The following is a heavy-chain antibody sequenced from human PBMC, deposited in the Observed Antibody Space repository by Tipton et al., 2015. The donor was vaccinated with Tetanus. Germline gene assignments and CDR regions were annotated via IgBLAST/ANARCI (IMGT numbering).Heavy chain of an antibody. CDR3: AREGY. Sequence: QSGPEVKKPGSSVKVSCKASGGTFTNYALSWVRQAPGQGLEWVGGITPIFGTTNFAPKFQGRVTITADESTNTAFMELSSLRSEDTAVYYCAREGYWGQGTLVTVSS. V-gene: IGHV1-69*01. J-gene: IGHJ4*02. CDR2: ITPIFGTT. CDR1: GGTFTNYA.